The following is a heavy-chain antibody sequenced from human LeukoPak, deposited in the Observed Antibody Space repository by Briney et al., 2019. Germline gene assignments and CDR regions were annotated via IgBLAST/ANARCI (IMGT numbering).Heavy chain of an antibody. CDR1: GGSISSSSYS. V-gene: IGHV4-39*01. CDR2: IYYSGST. CDR3: ARQGSGRSSDY. D-gene: IGHD1-26*01. J-gene: IGHJ4*02. Sequence: SETLSLTCTVSGGSISSSSYSWGWIRQPPGKGLECIGSIYYSGSTFYNPSLKSRVTLSVDTSKNQFSLKLSSVTAADTAVYYCARQGSGRSSDYWGQGTLVTVSS.